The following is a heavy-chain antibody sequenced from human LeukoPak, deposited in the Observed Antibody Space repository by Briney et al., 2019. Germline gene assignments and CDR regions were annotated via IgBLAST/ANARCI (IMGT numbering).Heavy chain of an antibody. CDR1: GYRFTDYY. V-gene: IGHV1-2*02. D-gene: IGHD4-17*01. CDR2: INPINGDT. J-gene: IGHJ4*02. CDR3: ASGDHRGGDYSSGN. Sequence: ASVKVSCKASGYRFTDYYMHWVRQAPGQGLEWMGWINPINGDTIYAQKFRGGVTVTRDTSITTAYMELSRLRSDDTAVYYCASGDHRGGDYSSGNWGQGTLVTVSS.